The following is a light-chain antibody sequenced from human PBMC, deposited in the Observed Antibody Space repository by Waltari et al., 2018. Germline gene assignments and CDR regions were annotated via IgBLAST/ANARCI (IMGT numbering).Light chain of an antibody. Sequence: IVSTQSPATLSLSPGQRATLPCRANQSVSSFLAWYQQKPGQAPRLLIYDASNRATGIPARFSGSGSGTDFTLTISSLEPEDFAVYYCQHRRNWPSYTFGQGTKLEI. CDR2: DAS. CDR1: QSVSSF. J-gene: IGKJ2*01. V-gene: IGKV3-11*01. CDR3: QHRRNWPSYT.